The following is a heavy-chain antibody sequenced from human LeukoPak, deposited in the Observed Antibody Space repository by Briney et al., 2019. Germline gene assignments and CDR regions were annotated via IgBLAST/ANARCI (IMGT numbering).Heavy chain of an antibody. Sequence: GGSLRLSCAASGFTFDDYGMSWVRQAPGKWLEWVSGINWNGGSTVYADSVQGRFTISRDNAKNSLYLQMNSLRAEDTALYYCARSCSSTSCYLDYWGQGTLVTVSS. CDR1: GFTFDDYG. V-gene: IGHV3-20*04. J-gene: IGHJ4*02. CDR2: INWNGGST. CDR3: ARSCSSTSCYLDY. D-gene: IGHD2-2*01.